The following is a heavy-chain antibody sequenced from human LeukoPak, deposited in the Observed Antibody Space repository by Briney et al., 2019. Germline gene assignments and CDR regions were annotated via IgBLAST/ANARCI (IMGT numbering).Heavy chain of an antibody. CDR3: ARGAVAGTNWFDP. J-gene: IGHJ5*02. V-gene: IGHV3-30*03. D-gene: IGHD6-19*01. CDR1: GFTFSSYG. Sequence: PGGSLRLSCAASGFTFSSYGMHWVRQAPGKGLEWVAVISYDGSNKYYADSVKGRFTISRDNSKNTLYLQMNSLRAEDTAVYYCARGAVAGTNWFDPWGQGTLVTVSS. CDR2: ISYDGSNK.